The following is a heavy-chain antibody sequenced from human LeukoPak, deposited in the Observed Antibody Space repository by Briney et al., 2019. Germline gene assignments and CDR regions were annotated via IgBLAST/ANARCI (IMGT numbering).Heavy chain of an antibody. CDR2: IYNDGST. D-gene: IGHD3-10*01. Sequence: SETLSLTCTVSGFSISGAYFWGWTRQPPGKGLEWIGSIYNDGSTHHNPSLWSRVSISVDTSKNDFSLKLTSVTAADTAVYYCASAKYGSGSTFDPWGQGTLVTVSS. CDR3: ASAKYGSGSTFDP. J-gene: IGHJ5*02. V-gene: IGHV4-38-2*02. CDR1: GFSISGAYF.